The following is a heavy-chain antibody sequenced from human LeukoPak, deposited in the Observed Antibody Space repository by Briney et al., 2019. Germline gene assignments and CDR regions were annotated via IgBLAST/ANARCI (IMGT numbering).Heavy chain of an antibody. V-gene: IGHV1-69*13. CDR2: MIPIFGTA. Sequence: GASVKVSCKASGGTVSTYVISWVPQAPGQGREWMGGMIPIFGTANYAQKFQGRVTTTADESTSTAYMELSSLRSEDTAVYYCARSAYNSGWYAFAYWGQGTLVTVSS. CDR1: GGTVSTYV. CDR3: ARSAYNSGWYAFAY. J-gene: IGHJ4*02. D-gene: IGHD6-19*01.